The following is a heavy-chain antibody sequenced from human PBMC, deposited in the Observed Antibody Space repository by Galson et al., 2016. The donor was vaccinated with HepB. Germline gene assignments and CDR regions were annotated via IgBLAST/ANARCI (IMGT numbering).Heavy chain of an antibody. Sequence: ETLSLTCTVSGGAISRYSWAWIRQPAGKGLEWIGRISPTSNTNYNPSLQSRITMSIDTSKNQFTLNLRSVTAADTAVYYCARDRGSYPDFGDDYYMDVWGKGTTVTVSS. D-gene: IGHD3/OR15-3a*01. CDR2: ISPTSNT. J-gene: IGHJ6*03. V-gene: IGHV4-4*07. CDR3: ARDRGSYPDFGDDYYMDV. CDR1: GGAISRYS.